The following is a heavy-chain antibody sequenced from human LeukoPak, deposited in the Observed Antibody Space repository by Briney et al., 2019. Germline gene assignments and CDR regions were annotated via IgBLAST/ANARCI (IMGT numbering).Heavy chain of an antibody. CDR1: GYTFTGYY. CDR2: INPNSGDT. V-gene: IGHV1-2*02. D-gene: IGHD3-10*01. Sequence: GASVKVSCKASGYTFTGYYIHWVRQAPSQGLEWMGWINPNSGDTIYAQKYKDMDTITRDTSISTAYMELIRLISDDTAVYYCARDYGDFEDPGFWGQGTLVTVSS. J-gene: IGHJ4*02. CDR3: ARDYGDFEDPGF.